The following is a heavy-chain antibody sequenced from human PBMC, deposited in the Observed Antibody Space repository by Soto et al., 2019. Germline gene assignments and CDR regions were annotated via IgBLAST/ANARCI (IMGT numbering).Heavy chain of an antibody. CDR1: GGSISSSSYY. CDR2: IYYSGST. Sequence: SETLSLTCTVSGGSISSSSYYWGWIRQPPGKGLEWIGSIYYSGSTYYNPSLKSRVTISVDTSKNQFSLKLSSVTAADTAVYYCARGVDLQLDYWGQGTLVTVSS. CDR3: ARGVDLQLDY. V-gene: IGHV4-39*01. D-gene: IGHD3-3*01. J-gene: IGHJ4*02.